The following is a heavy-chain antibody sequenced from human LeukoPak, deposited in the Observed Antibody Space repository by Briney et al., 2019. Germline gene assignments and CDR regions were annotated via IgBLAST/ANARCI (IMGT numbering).Heavy chain of an antibody. J-gene: IGHJ4*02. CDR1: GGSISSYY. D-gene: IGHD3-10*01. CDR3: ARHSPAGSGSARRPFDY. Sequence: SETLSLTCIVSGGSISSYYWSWSRQPPGKGLEWIGHIYYSGSTNYNPSLKSRVTISVDTSKNQFFLELSSVTAADTAMYYCARHSPAGSGSARRPFDYWGQGTLVTVSS. V-gene: IGHV4-59*08. CDR2: IYYSGST.